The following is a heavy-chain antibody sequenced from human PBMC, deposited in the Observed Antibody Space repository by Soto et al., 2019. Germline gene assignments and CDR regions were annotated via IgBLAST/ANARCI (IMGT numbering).Heavy chain of an antibody. Sequence: SETLSLTCTVSGGSISSYYWSWIRQPPGKGLEWIGYIYYSGSTNYNPSLKSRVTISVDTSKNQFSLKLSSVTAADTAVYYCARHGRNILTGYYKDWFDPWGQGTLVTVPS. V-gene: IGHV4-59*08. CDR3: ARHGRNILTGYYKDWFDP. D-gene: IGHD3-9*01. CDR1: GGSISSYY. J-gene: IGHJ5*02. CDR2: IYYSGST.